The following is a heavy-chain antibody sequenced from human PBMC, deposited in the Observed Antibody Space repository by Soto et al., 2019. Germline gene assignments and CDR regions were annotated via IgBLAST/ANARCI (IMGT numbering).Heavy chain of an antibody. CDR2: IYNNGRT. CDR1: GCSVYDFY. V-gene: IGHV4-59*02. Sequence: PSETLSLTCRVSGCSVYDFYWNWLRQTPGKGLEWIGNIYNNGRTNYNPSLKNRVTISIDTSKNQFSLHLSSVTTADTAMYFCARGHGIYVRFDSWGQGTLVTVSS. J-gene: IGHJ4*02. D-gene: IGHD3-10*02. CDR3: ARGHGIYVRFDS.